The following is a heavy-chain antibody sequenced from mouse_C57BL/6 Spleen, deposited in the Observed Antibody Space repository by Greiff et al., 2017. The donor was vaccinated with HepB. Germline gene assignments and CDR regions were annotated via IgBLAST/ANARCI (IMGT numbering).Heavy chain of an antibody. CDR1: YFAFMASA. CDR3: AGTYDYDPYAMDY. D-gene: IGHD2-4*01. J-gene: IGHJ4*01. V-gene: IGHV1-49*01. CDR2: FTMYSDAT. Sequence: LQQSGAELVRPGSSVKLSCKDSYFAFMASAMHWVKQRPGHGLEWIGSFTMYSDATEYRENFKGKATLTANTSSSTAYMELSSLTSEDSAVYYCAGTYDYDPYAMDYWGQGTSVTVSS.